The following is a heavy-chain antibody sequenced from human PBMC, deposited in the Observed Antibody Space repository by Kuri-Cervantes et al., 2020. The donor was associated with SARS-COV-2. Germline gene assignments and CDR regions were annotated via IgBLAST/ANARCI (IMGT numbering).Heavy chain of an antibody. CDR3: ARDKGFFGGPPARGFDY. D-gene: IGHD3-10*01. CDR1: GYTFTSYG. Sequence: ASVKVSCKASGYTFTSYGISWVRQAPGQGLEWMGWISAYNGNTNYAQKLQGRVTMTTDTSTSTAYMELRSLRSDDTAVYYCARDKGFFGGPPARGFDYWGQGTLVTVSS. V-gene: IGHV1-18*01. CDR2: ISAYNGNT. J-gene: IGHJ4*02.